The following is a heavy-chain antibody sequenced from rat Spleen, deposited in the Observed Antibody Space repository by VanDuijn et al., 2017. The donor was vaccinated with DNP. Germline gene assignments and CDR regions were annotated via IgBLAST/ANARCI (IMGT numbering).Heavy chain of an antibody. CDR3: TLNNYFDY. CDR2: MSPTTRSS. CDR1: GFTFSDHG. V-gene: IGHV5-27*01. D-gene: IGHD3-5*01. J-gene: IGHJ2*01. Sequence: EVQLVESGGALVQPGRSLKLSCAASGFTFSDHGMAWVRQAPTKGLEWVACMSPTTRSSYYRDSVRGRFTVSRDDATSTLYLQMDSLRSEDTATYYCTLNNYFDYWGQGVMVTVSS.